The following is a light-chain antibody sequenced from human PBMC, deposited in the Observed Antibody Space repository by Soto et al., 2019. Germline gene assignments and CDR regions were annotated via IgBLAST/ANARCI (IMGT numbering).Light chain of an antibody. J-gene: IGKJ4*01. Sequence: EIVLTQSPATLSLSPGERATLSCRASQSVSSYLAWYQQKPGQAPRLLIYDASNRATGIPARFSGSGSGTDFTLTISSLETEDFAVYYCHQRSNWPQATFGGGTKVEIK. V-gene: IGKV3-11*01. CDR1: QSVSSY. CDR2: DAS. CDR3: HQRSNWPQAT.